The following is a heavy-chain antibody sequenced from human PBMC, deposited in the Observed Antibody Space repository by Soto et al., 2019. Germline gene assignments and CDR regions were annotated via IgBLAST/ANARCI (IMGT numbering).Heavy chain of an antibody. CDR1: GFTFSSYW. CDR3: SRGHGDPVDF. V-gene: IGHV3-7*03. CDR2: INQVGSEK. J-gene: IGHJ4*02. D-gene: IGHD4-17*01. Sequence: EVQLVESGGGLVQPGGSLRLSCAASGFTFSSYWMSWVRQAPGKGLEWVANINQVGSEKSYVDSFKGRFTISRDNARISLYLQMNSLRADDTAVYYCSRGHGDPVDFWGKGTLVTGSS.